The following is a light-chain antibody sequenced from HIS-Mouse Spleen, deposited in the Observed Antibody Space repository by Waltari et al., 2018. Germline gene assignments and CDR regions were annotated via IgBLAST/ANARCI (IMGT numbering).Light chain of an antibody. V-gene: IGKV3D-15*01. CDR1: QSVSSN. Sequence: EIVMTQSPATLSVSPGERATLPCRASQSVSSNLAWDQQKPGPAPRLLLHGASTRATGIRARFSVSGSGTELTLTISSLKSEDFAVYDCQQYNNWPLEYTFGQGTKLEIK. CDR2: GAS. J-gene: IGKJ2*01. CDR3: QQYNNWPLEYT.